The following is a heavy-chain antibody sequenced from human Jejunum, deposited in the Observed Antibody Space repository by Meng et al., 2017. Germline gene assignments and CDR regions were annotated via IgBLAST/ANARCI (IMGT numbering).Heavy chain of an antibody. V-gene: IGHV3-11*01. CDR2: ISSSGSTI. CDR1: GFTFSDYY. D-gene: IGHD3-10*01. J-gene: IGHJ4*02. CDR3: ARDLRITMVRGVTFDY. Sequence: GGSLRLSCAASGFTFSDYYMSWIRQAPGKGLEWVSYISSSGSTIYYADSVKGRFTISRDNAKNSLYLQMNSLRAEDTAVYYCARDLRITMVRGVTFDYWGQGTLVTVSS.